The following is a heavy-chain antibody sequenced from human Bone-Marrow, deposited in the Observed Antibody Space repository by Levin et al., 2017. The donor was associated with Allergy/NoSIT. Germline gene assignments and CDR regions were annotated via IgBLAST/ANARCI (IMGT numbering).Heavy chain of an antibody. CDR3: ARQGKQLVGVGFDP. CDR1: GGSISSSSYY. Sequence: SETLSLTCTVSGGSISSSSYYWGWIRQPPGKGLEWIGSIYYSGSTYYNPSLKSRVTISVDTSQNQFSLKLSSVTAAETAVDYCARQGKQLVGVGFDPGGQGTLVTVSS. V-gene: IGHV4-39*01. J-gene: IGHJ5*02. CDR2: IYYSGST. D-gene: IGHD6-6*01.